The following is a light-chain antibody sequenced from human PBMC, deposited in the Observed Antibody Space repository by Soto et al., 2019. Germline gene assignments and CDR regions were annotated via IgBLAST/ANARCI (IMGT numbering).Light chain of an antibody. CDR1: SSDIGGYNY. Sequence: QSVLTQPPSASGSPGRSVTISCTGTSSDIGGYNYVSWYQQHPGKAPKLMIYEVNTRPSGVPDRFAGSKSGNTASLTVSGLQAEDDADYYCASHAGRKNIIFGGGTKLTVL. V-gene: IGLV2-8*01. CDR3: ASHAGRKNII. CDR2: EVN. J-gene: IGLJ2*01.